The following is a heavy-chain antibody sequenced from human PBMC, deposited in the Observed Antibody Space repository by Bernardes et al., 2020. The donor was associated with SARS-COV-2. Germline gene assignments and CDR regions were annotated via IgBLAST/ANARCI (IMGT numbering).Heavy chain of an antibody. CDR3: ARGHGCDY. D-gene: IGHD4-17*01. CDR2: SSISGFNS. Sequence: GGSLRLSCAASGFMLSSYAMTWVRQAPGKGLEWISYSSISGFNSDYADSVKGRFTVSRDNAKNSLYLEMNSLRAEDSGVYYCARGHGCDYWGQGTLVTVSS. CDR1: GFMLSSYA. V-gene: IGHV3-48*03. J-gene: IGHJ4*02.